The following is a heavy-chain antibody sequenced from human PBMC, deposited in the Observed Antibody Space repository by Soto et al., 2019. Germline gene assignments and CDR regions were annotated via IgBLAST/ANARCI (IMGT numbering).Heavy chain of an antibody. D-gene: IGHD3-3*01. CDR2: ISGSGGST. V-gene: IGHV3-23*01. Sequence: GGSLRLSCAASGFTFSSYAMSWVRQAPGKGLEWVSAISGSGGSTYYADSVKGRFTIARDNSKNTLYLQMNSLRAEDTAVYYCAKEGSRRCLEWLGSCYGMDVWGQGTTVTVSS. CDR1: GFTFSSYA. CDR3: AKEGSRRCLEWLGSCYGMDV. J-gene: IGHJ6*02.